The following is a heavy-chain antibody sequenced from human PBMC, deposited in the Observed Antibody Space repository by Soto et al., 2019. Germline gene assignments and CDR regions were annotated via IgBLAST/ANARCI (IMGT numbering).Heavy chain of an antibody. CDR3: ARSVFP. V-gene: IGHV4-31*01. J-gene: IGHJ5*02. CDR2: IYYSGSS. CDR1: GGSISSGGYY. Sequence: QVQLQESGPGLVKPSPTLYLTCTVSGGSISSGGYYWNWISQHPGKGLEWIGYIYYSGSSYYHPSLTSLVSMSGDTSKNHFSPKLRSVTDADTAVYYCARSVFPWGQGTLVPVSS.